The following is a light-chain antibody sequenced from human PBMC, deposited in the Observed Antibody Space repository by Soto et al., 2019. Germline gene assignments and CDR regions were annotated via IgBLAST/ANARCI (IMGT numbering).Light chain of an antibody. CDR3: QKYGNFWT. Sequence: TQSPSSLSASVGDRVTISCQASQDIDMFLNWYQQHPGQAPRLLIYGASSRATGIPDRFSGSGSGTDFSLTIRRLEPDDFAVYYCQKYGNFWTFGQGTKVDIK. CDR2: GAS. CDR1: QDIDMF. V-gene: IGKV3-20*01. J-gene: IGKJ1*01.